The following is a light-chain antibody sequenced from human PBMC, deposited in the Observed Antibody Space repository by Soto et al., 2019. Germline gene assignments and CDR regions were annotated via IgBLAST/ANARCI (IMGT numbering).Light chain of an antibody. V-gene: IGLV2-14*01. CDR3: SSYTDSNTVL. CDR2: EVV. CDR1: SSDVGAYNY. Sequence: QSALTQPASVSGSPGQSITISCTGTSSDVGAYNYVSWYQHHPGKAPKLIIFEVVNRPSGISNRFSGSKSGNTASLAISGLQAEDEADYYCSSYTDSNTVLFGGGTKLTVL. J-gene: IGLJ2*01.